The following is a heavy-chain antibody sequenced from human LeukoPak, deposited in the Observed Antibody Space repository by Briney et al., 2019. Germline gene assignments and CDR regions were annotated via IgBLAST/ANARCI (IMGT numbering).Heavy chain of an antibody. V-gene: IGHV5-51*01. CDR3: ARHCRDYSYGTPCFDY. D-gene: IGHD5-18*01. J-gene: IGHJ4*02. CDR1: GYSFINYW. Sequence: VESLKISCKGSGYSFINYWIGWVRQMPGKGLEWMGIIYPGDSDTRYSPSFQGQVTISADKSISTAYLQWSSLKASDTAIYYCARHCRDYSYGTPCFDYWGQGTLVTVSS. CDR2: IYPGDSDT.